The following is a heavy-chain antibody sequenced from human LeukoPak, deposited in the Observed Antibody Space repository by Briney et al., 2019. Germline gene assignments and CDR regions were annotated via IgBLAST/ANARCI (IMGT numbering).Heavy chain of an antibody. J-gene: IGHJ4*02. Sequence: SETLSLTCAVYGGSFSGYYWSWIRQPPGKGLEWIGEINHSGSTNYNPSLKSRVTISVDTSKNQFSLKLSSVTAADTAVYYCASFTDILTGYYVRTFDYWGQGTLVTVSS. V-gene: IGHV4-34*01. CDR2: INHSGST. CDR3: ASFTDILTGYYVRTFDY. D-gene: IGHD3-9*01. CDR1: GGSFSGYY.